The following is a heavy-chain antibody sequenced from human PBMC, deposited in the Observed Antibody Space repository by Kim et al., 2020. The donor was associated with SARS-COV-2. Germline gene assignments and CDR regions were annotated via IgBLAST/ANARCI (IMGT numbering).Heavy chain of an antibody. Sequence: ASVKVSCRTSGYPFSSYAINWVRQVPGQGLEWMAWINTNTGNPTFAQGFKGRFDLSLDTSVTTAYLQISSLTTDDTAVYYCARGAHYFDYWGQGTPVTVS. V-gene: IGHV7-4-1*01. CDR3: ARGAHYFDY. CDR2: INTNTGNP. CDR1: GYPFSSYA. J-gene: IGHJ4*02. D-gene: IGHD3-16*01.